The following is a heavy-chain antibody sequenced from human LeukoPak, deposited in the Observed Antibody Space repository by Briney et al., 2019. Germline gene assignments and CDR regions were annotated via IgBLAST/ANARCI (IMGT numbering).Heavy chain of an antibody. CDR3: ASSSTSCWDNWFDP. D-gene: IGHD2-2*01. J-gene: IGHJ5*02. CDR2: FHSGGST. CDR1: GFTVSDEY. Sequence: PGGSLRLSCAASGFTVSDEYMTWVRQAPGKGLEWVSVFHSGGSTYYADSVKGRFTISRDSSKNTLSLQMKSLRAEDSAVYYCASSSTSCWDNWFDPWGQGTLVTVSS. V-gene: IGHV3-66*02.